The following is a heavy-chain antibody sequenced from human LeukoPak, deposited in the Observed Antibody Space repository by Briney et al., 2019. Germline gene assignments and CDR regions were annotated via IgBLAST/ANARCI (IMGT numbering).Heavy chain of an antibody. Sequence: ASVKVSCKASGYTITSYDINWVRQATGQGLEWMGWMNPNTGNTGYAQRFQGRITFTRDISINTAYMELNSLRSDDTAVYYCARVHAGSSGWDYYYYMDVWGKGTTVTVSS. CDR3: ARVHAGSSGWDYYYYMDV. J-gene: IGHJ6*03. CDR2: MNPNTGNT. V-gene: IGHV1-8*03. CDR1: GYTITSYD. D-gene: IGHD6-19*01.